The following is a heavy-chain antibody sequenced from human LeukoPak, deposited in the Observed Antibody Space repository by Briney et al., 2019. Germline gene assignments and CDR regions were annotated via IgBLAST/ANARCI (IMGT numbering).Heavy chain of an antibody. Sequence: SVKVSCKASGGTFSSYAISWVRQAPGQGLEWMGGIIPIFGTANYAQKFQGRVTITADESTSTAYMELSSLRSEDTAVYYCARGGVLYYDILAGYYTGRLFDPWGQGTLVTVSS. D-gene: IGHD3-9*01. CDR2: IIPIFGTA. CDR1: GGTFSSYA. CDR3: ARGGVLYYDILAGYYTGRLFDP. V-gene: IGHV1-69*01. J-gene: IGHJ5*02.